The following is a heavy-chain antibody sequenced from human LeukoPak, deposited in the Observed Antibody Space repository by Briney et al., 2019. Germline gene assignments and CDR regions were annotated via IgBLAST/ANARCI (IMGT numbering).Heavy chain of an antibody. Sequence: ASVKVSCKASGYTFTSYGISWVRQAPGQGLEWMGWISAYNGNTNYAQKLQGRVTMTTDTSTSTAYMELRGLRSDDTAVYYCAREGPVPAARDAFDIWGQGTMVTVSS. J-gene: IGHJ3*02. CDR2: ISAYNGNT. CDR1: GYTFTSYG. CDR3: AREGPVPAARDAFDI. D-gene: IGHD2-2*01. V-gene: IGHV1-18*04.